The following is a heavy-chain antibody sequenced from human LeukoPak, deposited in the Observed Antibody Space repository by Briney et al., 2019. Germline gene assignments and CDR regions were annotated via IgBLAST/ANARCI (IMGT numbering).Heavy chain of an antibody. V-gene: IGHV4-39*07. J-gene: IGHJ4*02. D-gene: IGHD4-11*01. CDR1: GGSISSSSYY. Sequence: SETLSLTCTVSGGSISSSSYYWGWIRQPPGKGLEWIGSIYYSGSTNYNPSLKSRVTISVDTSKNQFSLKLSSVTAADTAVYYCARVLQSNYVDYWGQGTLVTVSS. CDR2: IYYSGST. CDR3: ARVLQSNYVDY.